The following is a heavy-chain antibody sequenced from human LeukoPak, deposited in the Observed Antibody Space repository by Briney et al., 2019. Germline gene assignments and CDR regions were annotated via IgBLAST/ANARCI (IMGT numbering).Heavy chain of an antibody. CDR2: ISSSRSYT. CDR3: ARDQGDNYDSSGYYPY. D-gene: IGHD3-22*01. Sequence: GGSLRLSCAASGFTFSDYYMSWIRQAPGKGLEWVSHISSSRSYTNYADSVKGRFTISRDNAKNSLYLQMNSLRAEDTAVYYCARDQGDNYDSSGYYPYWGQGTLVSVSS. CDR1: GFTFSDYY. V-gene: IGHV3-11*06. J-gene: IGHJ4*02.